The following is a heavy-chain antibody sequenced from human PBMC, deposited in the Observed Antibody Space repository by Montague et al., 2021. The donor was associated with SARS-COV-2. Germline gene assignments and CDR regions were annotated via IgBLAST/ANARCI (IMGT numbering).Heavy chain of an antibody. Sequence: SQTLSLTCTVSGGSISSYYWSWIRQPPGKGLEWIGYIYYSGSTNYNPSLKSRVTISVDTSKNQFSLKLSSVTAVDTAVYYWARSSITMVRGVTRWYFDLWGRGTLVTVSS. V-gene: IGHV4-59*13. CDR2: IYYSGST. CDR1: GGSISSYY. CDR3: ARSSITMVRGVTRWYFDL. D-gene: IGHD3-10*01. J-gene: IGHJ2*01.